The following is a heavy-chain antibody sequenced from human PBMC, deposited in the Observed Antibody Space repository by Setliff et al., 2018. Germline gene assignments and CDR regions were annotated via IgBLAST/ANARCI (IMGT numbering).Heavy chain of an antibody. V-gene: IGHV5-51*01. D-gene: IGHD1-26*01. Sequence: PGESLKISCKGSGYSFTRYWIGWVRQMPGKGLECMGIIFPGNSNTRYSPSFQGQVTISVDKAINTAYLQWTSLKVSDTAMYFCAREHVSGHSEYWGQGTLVTVSS. J-gene: IGHJ4*02. CDR1: GYSFTRYW. CDR3: AREHVSGHSEY. CDR2: IFPGNSNT.